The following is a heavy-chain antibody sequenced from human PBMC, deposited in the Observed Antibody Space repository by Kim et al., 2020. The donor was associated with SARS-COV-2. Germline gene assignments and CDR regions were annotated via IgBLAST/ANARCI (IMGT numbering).Heavy chain of an antibody. CDR3: AREVEDYYDSSGYPKPYYFDY. J-gene: IGHJ4*02. Sequence: FTISRDNAKNSLYLQMNSLRAEDTAVYYCAREVEDYYDSSGYPKPYYFDYWGQGTLVTVSS. V-gene: IGHV3-11*05. D-gene: IGHD3-22*01.